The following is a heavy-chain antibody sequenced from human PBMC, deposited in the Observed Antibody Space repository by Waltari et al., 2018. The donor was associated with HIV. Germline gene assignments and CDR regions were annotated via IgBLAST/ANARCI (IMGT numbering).Heavy chain of an antibody. J-gene: IGHJ4*02. V-gene: IGHV4-61*02. Sequence: QVPLQESGAGLVEPSQPLSLTGTVSTGSVHAGSSYWGWFRQPAGKGLEWIGHIHTTGNTDYKASLKSRVTISVDMSKNQFSLKMTSVTAADTAVYYCAAGWRAFDYWGQGTLVTVSS. CDR2: IHTTGNT. D-gene: IGHD6-19*01. CDR3: AAGWRAFDY. CDR1: TGSVHAGSSY.